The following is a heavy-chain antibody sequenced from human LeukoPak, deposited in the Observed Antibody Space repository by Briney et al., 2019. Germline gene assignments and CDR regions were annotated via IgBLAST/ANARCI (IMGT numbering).Heavy chain of an antibody. Sequence: ASGKVSCKASGYTFTSYGISWVRQAPGQGVEGMGWFSAYNGNTNYAQKLQGRVTMTTDTSTSTAYMELRSLRSDDTAVYYCARVVRPYYYDSSGLDVWGKGTTVTISS. V-gene: IGHV1-18*01. CDR2: FSAYNGNT. CDR3: ARVVRPYYYDSSGLDV. J-gene: IGHJ6*04. CDR1: GYTFTSYG. D-gene: IGHD3-22*01.